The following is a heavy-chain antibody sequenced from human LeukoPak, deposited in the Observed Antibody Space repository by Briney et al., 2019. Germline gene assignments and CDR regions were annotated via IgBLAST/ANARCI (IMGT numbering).Heavy chain of an antibody. Sequence: PSETLSLTCTVSGGSISSSSYYWGWIRQPPGKGLEWNGSIYYSGSTYYNPSLKSRVTISVDTSKNQFSLKLSSVTAADTAVYYCARRQLERPWFDYWGQGTLVTVSS. J-gene: IGHJ4*02. CDR3: ARRQLERPWFDY. D-gene: IGHD1-1*01. CDR1: GGSISSSSYY. V-gene: IGHV4-39*01. CDR2: IYYSGST.